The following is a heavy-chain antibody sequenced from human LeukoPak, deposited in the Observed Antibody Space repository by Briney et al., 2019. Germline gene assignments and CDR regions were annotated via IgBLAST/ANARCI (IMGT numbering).Heavy chain of an antibody. D-gene: IGHD3-9*01. CDR3: AKDPRLRYFDWLYRKGNLDY. CDR2: ISSSGTST. V-gene: IGHV3-23*01. CDR1: GFTFSSYA. J-gene: IGHJ4*02. Sequence: GGSLRLSCAASGFTFSSYAMNWVRQAPGKGLEWISSISSSGTSTYYTDSVKGRFTISRDNSESTLYLQMKSLRAEDTAVYYCAKDPRLRYFDWLYRKGNLDYWGQGTLVTVSS.